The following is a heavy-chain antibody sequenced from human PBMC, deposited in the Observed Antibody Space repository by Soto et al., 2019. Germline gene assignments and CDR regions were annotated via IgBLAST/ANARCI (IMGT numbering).Heavy chain of an antibody. J-gene: IGHJ4*02. CDR1: GGSISSGDYY. CDR2: IYYSGST. D-gene: IGHD3-22*01. V-gene: IGHV4-30-4*01. CDR3: ASFYNRVYYDSSGYNPDY. Sequence: KPSETLSLTCTVSGGSISSGDYYWSWIRQPPGKGLEWIGYIYYSGSTYYNPSLKSRVTISVDTSKNQFSLKLSSVTAADTAVYYCASFYNRVYYDSSGYNPDYWGQGTLVTVSS.